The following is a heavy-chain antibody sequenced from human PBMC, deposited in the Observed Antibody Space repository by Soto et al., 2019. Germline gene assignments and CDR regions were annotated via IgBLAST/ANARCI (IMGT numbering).Heavy chain of an antibody. V-gene: IGHV4-34*01. Sequence: TLSLTCAVYGESFSGFYWSWIRQSPGKGLEWIGEINHSGSTNYNPSLKTRVTISVDTSKNQFSLNLNSVTAADTAVYYCARGKGYCTTSSCRECGSCYYDYWGQGALVTVSS. D-gene: IGHD2-2*01. CDR1: GESFSGFY. CDR2: INHSGST. J-gene: IGHJ4*02. CDR3: ARGKGYCTTSSCRECGSCYYDY.